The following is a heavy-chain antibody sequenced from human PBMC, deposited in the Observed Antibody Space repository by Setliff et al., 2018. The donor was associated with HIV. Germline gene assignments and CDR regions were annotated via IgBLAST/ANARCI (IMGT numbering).Heavy chain of an antibody. CDR2: IYSSGTT. CDR3: ARHPSMVRGIIKNGFDY. J-gene: IGHJ4*02. CDR1: GGSINNSGYY. V-gene: IGHV4-39*01. D-gene: IGHD3-10*01. Sequence: KPSETLSLTCSVSGGSINNSGYYWAWIRQPPGKGLEWIGSIYSSGTTYYNPSLKSRVNISVDTSKNHFSLNLGSVTAADTALYYCARHPSMVRGIIKNGFDYWGQGTLVTVSS.